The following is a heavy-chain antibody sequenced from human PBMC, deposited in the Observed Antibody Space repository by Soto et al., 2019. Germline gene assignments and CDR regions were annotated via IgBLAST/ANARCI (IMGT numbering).Heavy chain of an antibody. D-gene: IGHD6-19*01. CDR1: GFTFGNYA. CDR3: ANVKSSIQQWLVYFDY. CDR2: IGGTGNNI. V-gene: IGHV3-23*01. J-gene: IGHJ4*02. Sequence: EVQLLESGGGLVQPGGSLRLSCAASGFTFGNYAMSWVRQAPGKGLQWVSAIGGTGNNIYYADSVKGRFIISRDKSKNTVYLQMDSLRADDTAVYYCANVKSSIQQWLVYFDYWGQGTLVTVSS.